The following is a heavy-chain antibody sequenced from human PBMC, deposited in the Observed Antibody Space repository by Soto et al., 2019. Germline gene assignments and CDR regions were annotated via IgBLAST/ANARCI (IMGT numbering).Heavy chain of an antibody. D-gene: IGHD1-26*01. V-gene: IGHV1-8*01. CDR3: ARGVTAGVDY. CDR1: GYSFTSLD. CDR2: MQPSSGRT. J-gene: IGHJ4*02. Sequence: ASVKASCKASGYSFTSLDINWVRQTTGQGLEWMGWMQPSSGRTGYAQKFQGRVTMTRDTSINTAYMELSSLTSDDTAFYYCARGVTAGVDYWGQGTLVTVSS.